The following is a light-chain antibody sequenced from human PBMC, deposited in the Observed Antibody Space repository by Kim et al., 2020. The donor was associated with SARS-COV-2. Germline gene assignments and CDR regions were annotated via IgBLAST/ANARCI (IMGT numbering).Light chain of an antibody. V-gene: IGLV1-40*01. CDR2: GNS. CDR3: QSYDSSLSGFYV. CDR1: SSNIGAGYD. Sequence: QLVLTQPPSVSGAPGQRVTISCTGSSSNIGAGYDVHWYQQLPGTAPKLLIYGNSNRPSGVPDRFSGSKSGTSASLAITGLQAEDEADYYCQSYDSSLSGFYVFGTGTQVTVL. J-gene: IGLJ1*01.